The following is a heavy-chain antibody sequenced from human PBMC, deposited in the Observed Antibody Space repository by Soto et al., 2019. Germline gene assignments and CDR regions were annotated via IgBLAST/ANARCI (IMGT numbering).Heavy chain of an antibody. J-gene: IGHJ6*01. CDR3: TRGLLGGAPSYTFHGMDV. CDR1: GFTFSDHY. Sequence: EVQLVESGGGLVQPGGSLRLSCAASGFTFSDHYMDWVRQAPGKGLEWVARSRNRVNSHTTEYAASVKGRFTISRDESKSSIYLQMNSLKLADTAVYYCTRGLLGGAPSYTFHGMDVWGQGTTVTVSS. D-gene: IGHD1-26*01. CDR2: SRNRVNSHTT. V-gene: IGHV3-72*01.